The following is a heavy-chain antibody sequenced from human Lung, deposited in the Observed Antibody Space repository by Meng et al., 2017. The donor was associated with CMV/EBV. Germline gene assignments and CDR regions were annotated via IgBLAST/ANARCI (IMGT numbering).Heavy chain of an antibody. CDR3: ARVPSSGYSPFDS. CDR1: GFNVGTYW. Sequence: GGSXRLSCAASGFNVGTYWMTWVRQAPGKGLQWVANINQEGNWRAYVDSVKGRFTISRDNARNSVYLQMNSLRPEDTGVFYCARVPSSGYSPFDSWGPGTLVTVSS. J-gene: IGHJ4*02. CDR2: INQEGNWR. V-gene: IGHV3-7*04. D-gene: IGHD3-22*01.